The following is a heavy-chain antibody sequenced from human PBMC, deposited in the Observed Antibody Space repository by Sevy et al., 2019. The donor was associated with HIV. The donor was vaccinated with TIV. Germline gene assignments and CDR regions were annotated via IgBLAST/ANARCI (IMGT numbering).Heavy chain of an antibody. CDR1: GFTFSSYA. CDR3: AKAPNGYYGSGREGYYFDY. D-gene: IGHD3-10*01. CDR2: ISGSGGSK. V-gene: IGHV3-23*01. J-gene: IGHJ4*02. Sequence: GGSLKLSCAASGFTFSSYAMSWVRQAPGKGLEWVSAISGSGGSKYYAASVKGRFTISRDNSKNTLFLQMNSLRAEDTAVYYCAKAPNGYYGSGREGYYFDYWGQGTLVTVSS.